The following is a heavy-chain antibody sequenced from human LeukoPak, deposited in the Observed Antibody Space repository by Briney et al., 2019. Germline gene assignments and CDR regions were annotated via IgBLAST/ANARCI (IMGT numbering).Heavy chain of an antibody. D-gene: IGHD1-26*01. CDR2: IGTLGDT. V-gene: IGHV3-13*01. Sequence: GGSLRLSCAASGFNFSTYDMYWVRQGTGRGLEWVSSIGTLGDTYYPDSVKGRFTISRENATNSLYLQMNSLRAGDTAVYYCARVDGLSGNYYFDSWGQGTLVTVSS. CDR3: ARVDGLSGNYYFDS. CDR1: GFNFSTYD. J-gene: IGHJ4*02.